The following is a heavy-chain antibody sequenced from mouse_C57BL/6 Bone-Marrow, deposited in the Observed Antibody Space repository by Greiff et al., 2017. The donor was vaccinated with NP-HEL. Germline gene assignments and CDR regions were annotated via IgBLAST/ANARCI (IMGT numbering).Heavy chain of an antibody. CDR3: ERREGNYDEFAY. V-gene: IGHV1-61*01. D-gene: IGHD2-4*01. CDR2: IYPSDSET. Sequence: QVQLQQPGAELVRPGSSVKLSCKASGYTFTSYWMDWVKQRPGQGLEWIGNIYPSDSETHYNQKFKDKATLTVDKSSSTAYMQRSSLTSEDSAVYYCERREGNYDEFAYWGQGTLVTVSA. J-gene: IGHJ3*01. CDR1: GYTFTSYW.